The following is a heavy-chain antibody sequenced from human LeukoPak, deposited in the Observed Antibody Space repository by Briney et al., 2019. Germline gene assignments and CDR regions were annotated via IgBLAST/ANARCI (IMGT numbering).Heavy chain of an antibody. D-gene: IGHD5-18*01. CDR1: GLTFSSYG. CDR2: IRYDGSNT. J-gene: IGHJ4*02. CDR3: AKVDTSMVSFGSFDY. Sequence: PGGSLRLSCAASGLTFSSYGMHWVRQAPGKGLEWVAFIRYDGSNTYYADSVKGRFTISRDNSKNTLYLQMQSLRGEDTAVYYCAKVDTSMVSFGSFDYWGQGTLVTVSS. V-gene: IGHV3-30*02.